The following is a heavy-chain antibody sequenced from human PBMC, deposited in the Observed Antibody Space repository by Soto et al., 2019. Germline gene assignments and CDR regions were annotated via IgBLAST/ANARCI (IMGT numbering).Heavy chain of an antibody. CDR1: GFTFSDYY. CDR3: AREGYCSRGSCLDGEQFDY. D-gene: IGHD2-15*01. J-gene: IGHJ4*02. CDR2: ISSSGSTI. V-gene: IGHV3-11*01. Sequence: QVQLVESGGGLVKPGGSLRLSCAASGFTFSDYYMSWIRQAPGKGLEWVSYISSSGSTIYYADSVKGRFTISRDNAKNSLYLQMNSLRAEDTVVYYCAREGYCSRGSCLDGEQFDYWGQGPLLTVSS.